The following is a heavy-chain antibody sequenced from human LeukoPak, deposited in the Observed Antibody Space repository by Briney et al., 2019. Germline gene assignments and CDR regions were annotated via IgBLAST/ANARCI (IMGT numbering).Heavy chain of an antibody. J-gene: IGHJ4*02. CDR3: ARTIVVVPAAILYFDY. V-gene: IGHV4-59*01. CDR2: IYYSGST. D-gene: IGHD2-2*01. Sequence: SETLSLTRTVSGGSISSYYWSWIRQPPGKGLEWIGYIYYSGSTNYNPSLKSRVTISVDTSKNQFSLKLSSVTAADTAVYYCARTIVVVPAAILYFDYWGQGTLVTVSS. CDR1: GGSISSYY.